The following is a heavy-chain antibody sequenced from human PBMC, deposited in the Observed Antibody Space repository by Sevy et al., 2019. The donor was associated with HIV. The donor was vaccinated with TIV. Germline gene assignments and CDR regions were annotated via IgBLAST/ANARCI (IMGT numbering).Heavy chain of an antibody. CDR3: ANSYYDSSGYNYVDY. D-gene: IGHD3-22*01. CDR1: GYTFTSYG. Sequence: ASVKVSCKASGYTFTSYGISWVRQAPGQGLEWMGWISAYNGNTNYAQKLQGRVTMTTDTSTSTAYMELRSLRSDDTAVYYRANSYYDSSGYNYVDYWGQGTLVTVSS. V-gene: IGHV1-18*01. CDR2: ISAYNGNT. J-gene: IGHJ4*02.